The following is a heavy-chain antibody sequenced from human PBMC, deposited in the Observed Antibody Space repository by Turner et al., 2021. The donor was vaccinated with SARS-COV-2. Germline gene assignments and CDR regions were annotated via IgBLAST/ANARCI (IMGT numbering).Heavy chain of an antibody. J-gene: IGHJ6*02. CDR1: GGSISSSSYY. D-gene: IGHD5-18*01. V-gene: IGHV4-39*01. Sequence: QLQLPESGPGLVKPSETLSLTCTVSGGSISSSSYYWGWIRQPPGKGLEWLGNIYYNGSADYTPYLKSRVTISIDPSKNQFSLKLTSVTAADTAVYYCARLMDTAMDYYGTDVWGQGTTVTVSS. CDR3: ARLMDTAMDYYGTDV. CDR2: IYYNGSA.